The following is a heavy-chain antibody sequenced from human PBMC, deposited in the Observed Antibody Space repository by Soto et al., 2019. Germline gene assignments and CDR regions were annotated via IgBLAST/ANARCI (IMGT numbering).Heavy chain of an antibody. D-gene: IGHD3-3*01. CDR2: IYYSGST. Sequence: SETLSLTCTVSGGSISSGGYYWSWIRQHPGKGLEWIGYIYYSGSTYYNPSLKSRVTISVDTSKNQFSLKLSSVTAADTAVYYCVRSIRVTILGVVIFHYYGXDVWGQGTTV. CDR3: VRSIRVTILGVVIFHYYGXDV. CDR1: GGSISSGGYY. V-gene: IGHV4-31*03. J-gene: IGHJ6*01.